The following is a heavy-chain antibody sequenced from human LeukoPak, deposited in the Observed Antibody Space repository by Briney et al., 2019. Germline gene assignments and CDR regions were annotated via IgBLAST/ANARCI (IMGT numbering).Heavy chain of an antibody. J-gene: IGHJ4*02. D-gene: IGHD3-22*01. CDR3: ATSSAGWLYFDY. V-gene: IGHV3-53*01. CDR1: GFTVSSNS. Sequence: PGGSLRLSCAASGFTVSSNSMNWVRQAPGRGLEWVSVIYSGGTTYYADSVKGQFTISRDNSKNTLYLQMNSLRAEDTAVYYCATSSAGWLYFDYWGQGTLVTVSS. CDR2: IYSGGTT.